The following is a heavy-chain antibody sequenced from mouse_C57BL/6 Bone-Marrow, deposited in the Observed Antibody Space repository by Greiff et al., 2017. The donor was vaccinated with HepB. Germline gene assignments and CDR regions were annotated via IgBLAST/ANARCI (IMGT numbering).Heavy chain of an antibody. D-gene: IGHD1-2*01. CDR3: ARDALRRNYYAMDY. CDR1: GYTFTSYW. J-gene: IGHJ4*01. Sequence: VQLQQPGAELVMPGASVKLSCKASGYTFTSYWMHWVKQRPGQGLEWIGEIDPSDSYTNYNQKFKGKSTLTVDKSSSTAYMQLSSLTSEDSAVYYCARDALRRNYYAMDYWGQGTSVTVSS. V-gene: IGHV1-69*01. CDR2: IDPSDSYT.